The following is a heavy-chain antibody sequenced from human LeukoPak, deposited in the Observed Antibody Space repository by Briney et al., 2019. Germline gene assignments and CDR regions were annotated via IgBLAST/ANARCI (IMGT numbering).Heavy chain of an antibody. V-gene: IGHV4-4*07. J-gene: IGHJ4*02. CDR1: GGSMSSYY. Sequence: PSETLSLTCTVSGGSMSSYYWSWIRQPAGKGLEWIGRIYTSGSTNYNPSLKSRVTMSVDTSKNQFSLKLSSVTAADTAVYYCARGVVGATTGYYFDYWGQGTLVTVSS. CDR2: IYTSGST. CDR3: ARGVVGATTGYYFDY. D-gene: IGHD1-26*01.